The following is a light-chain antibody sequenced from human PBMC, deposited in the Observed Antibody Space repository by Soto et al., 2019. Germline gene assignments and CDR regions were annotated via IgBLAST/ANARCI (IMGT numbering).Light chain of an antibody. Sequence: DIQMTQSPSSLSASVGDRVTITCRESLSISNYLNWYQQKPGKGPRLLIYGASTLQIGVPPRFSGSGSGTDFTLTITYLQPEDFAIYSCLEGYSTSRTFGHGTTVEIK. CDR2: GAS. CDR3: LEGYSTSRT. J-gene: IGKJ1*01. CDR1: LSISNY. V-gene: IGKV1-39*01.